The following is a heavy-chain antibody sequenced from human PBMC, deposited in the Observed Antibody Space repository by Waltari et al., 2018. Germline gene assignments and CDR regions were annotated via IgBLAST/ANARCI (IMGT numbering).Heavy chain of an antibody. V-gene: IGHV4-39*07. CDR2: IYYSGST. CDR3: ARVHPPQVGANAFDI. CDR1: GGSISSSSYY. J-gene: IGHJ3*02. D-gene: IGHD1-26*01. Sequence: QLQLQESGPGLVKPSETLSLTCTVSGGSISSSSYYWGWIRQPPGKGLEWIGSIYYSGSTYYNPSLKSRVTISVDTSKNQFSLKLSSVTAADTAVYYCARVHPPQVGANAFDIWGQGTMVTVSS.